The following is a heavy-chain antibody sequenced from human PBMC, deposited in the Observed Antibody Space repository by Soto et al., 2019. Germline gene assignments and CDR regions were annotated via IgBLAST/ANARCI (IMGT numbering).Heavy chain of an antibody. CDR3: AKVYYDSSGYHLSLDY. CDR2: ISYDGSNK. V-gene: IGHV3-30*18. Sequence: GGSLRLSCAASGFTFSSYGLHWVRQAPGKGLEWVAVISYDGSNKYYADSVKGRFTISRDNSKNTLYLQMNSLRAEDTAVYYCAKVYYDSSGYHLSLDYWGQGTLVTVSS. D-gene: IGHD3-22*01. J-gene: IGHJ4*02. CDR1: GFTFSSYG.